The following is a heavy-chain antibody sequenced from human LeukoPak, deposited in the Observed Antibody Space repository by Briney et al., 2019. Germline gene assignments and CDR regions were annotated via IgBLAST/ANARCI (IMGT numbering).Heavy chain of an antibody. CDR3: ARERGNYYDSSGYSRNFDY. CDR1: GGSISSYY. D-gene: IGHD3-22*01. V-gene: IGHV4-59*12. CDR2: IYYSGST. J-gene: IGHJ4*02. Sequence: SETLSLTCTVSGGSISSYYWSWIRQPPGKGLEWIGYIYYSGSTNYNPSLKSRVTISVDTSKNQFSLKLSSVTAADTAVYYCARERGNYYDSSGYSRNFDYWGQGTLVTVSS.